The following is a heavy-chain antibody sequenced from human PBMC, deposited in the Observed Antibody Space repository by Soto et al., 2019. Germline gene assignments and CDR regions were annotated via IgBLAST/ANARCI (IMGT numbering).Heavy chain of an antibody. CDR2: ITSGYTYI. Sequence: GGSLRLSCAASGFTFSSHSMNWVRQAPGKGLEWVSSITSGYTYIYYTDSVKGRFTISRDNAKNSLYLQMNSLGAEDTAVYYCARDYRTPGALDIWGQGTMVTVSS. J-gene: IGHJ3*02. CDR1: GFTFSSHS. V-gene: IGHV3-21*01. D-gene: IGHD2-15*01. CDR3: ARDYRTPGALDI.